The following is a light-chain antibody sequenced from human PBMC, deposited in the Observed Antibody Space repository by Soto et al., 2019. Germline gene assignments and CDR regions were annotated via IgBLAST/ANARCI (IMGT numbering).Light chain of an antibody. J-gene: IGKJ1*01. V-gene: IGKV1-39*01. Sequence: DIQLTQSPSSLSASVGDRFTITCRASQPISSHLNWFQQKPGKAPRLLIYAGSRLLGGVPLRFSASESGTDSTLTISSLQPEDFATYFCQKSYTIPWTFGLGTKVDIK. CDR1: QPISSH. CDR3: QKSYTIPWT. CDR2: AGS.